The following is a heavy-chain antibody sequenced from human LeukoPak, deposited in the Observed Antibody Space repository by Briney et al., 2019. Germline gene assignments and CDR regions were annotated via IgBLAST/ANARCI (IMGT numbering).Heavy chain of an antibody. V-gene: IGHV1-2*02. Sequence: GASVKVSCKASGYIFTDYYIYWVRQAPGQGLEWMGWINPSSGDTDSAQKFQGRVTMTRDTSIRTTYMELSTLTPDDTAVFYCARKSSSRTRSFDYWGQGSLVIVSS. CDR2: INPSSGDT. CDR3: ARKSSSRTRSFDY. J-gene: IGHJ4*02. D-gene: IGHD6-19*01. CDR1: GYIFTDYY.